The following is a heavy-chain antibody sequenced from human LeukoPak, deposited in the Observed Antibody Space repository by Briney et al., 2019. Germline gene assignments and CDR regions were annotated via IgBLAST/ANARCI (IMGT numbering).Heavy chain of an antibody. CDR1: GGTFSSYA. D-gene: IGHD4-17*01. Sequence: ASVKVSCKASGGTFSSYAISWVRQAPGQGLEWMGGIIPIFGTANYAQKFQGRVTITADESTSTAYMELSSLRSADTAVYYCARDSGGDYDWFDPWGQGTLVTVSS. CDR2: IIPIFGTA. J-gene: IGHJ5*02. V-gene: IGHV1-69*13. CDR3: ARDSGGDYDWFDP.